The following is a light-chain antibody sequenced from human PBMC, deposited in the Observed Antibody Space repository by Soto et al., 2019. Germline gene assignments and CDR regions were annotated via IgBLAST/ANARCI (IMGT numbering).Light chain of an antibody. CDR2: EVS. CDR3: SSYTGGNPSYV. CDR1: SIEVGAYNY. V-gene: IGLV2-8*01. Sequence: LSQPASASGSPGQSVTISGTETSIEVGAYNYVSWYQHQPGKAPKLMVFEVSNRPSGVSYRFSGSKSGNTASLTVSGLQAEDEADYYCSSYTGGNPSYVFGTGTKVTVL. J-gene: IGLJ1*01.